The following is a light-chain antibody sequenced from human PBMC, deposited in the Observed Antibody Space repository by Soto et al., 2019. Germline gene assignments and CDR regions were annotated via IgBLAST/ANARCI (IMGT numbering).Light chain of an antibody. V-gene: IGKV1-5*03. Sequence: DIQMTQSPSTLSASVGDRVTITCRASQSISVWLSWFQQKPGNAPKLLIYKASTLESGVPSRFSGSGSGTEFPLTTSSLPPDDSATYFCQQYNNRWTFGQGTKVEI. CDR1: QSISVW. CDR2: KAS. J-gene: IGKJ1*01. CDR3: QQYNNRWT.